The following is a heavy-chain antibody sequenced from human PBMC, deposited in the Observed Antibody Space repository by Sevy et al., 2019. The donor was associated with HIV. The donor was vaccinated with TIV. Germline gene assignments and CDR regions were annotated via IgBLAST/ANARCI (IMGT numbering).Heavy chain of an antibody. V-gene: IGHV3-48*02. J-gene: IGHJ4*02. CDR2: ISSSSSTI. D-gene: IGHD1-26*01. Sequence: GGSQRLSCAASGFTFSSYSMNWVRQAPGKGLEWVSYISSSSSTIYYADSVKGRFTISRDNAKNSLYLQMNSLRDEDTAVYYCARDSVTDGIRPYGIVGATPRYWGQGTLVTVSS. CDR1: GFTFSSYS. CDR3: ARDSVTDGIRPYGIVGATPRY.